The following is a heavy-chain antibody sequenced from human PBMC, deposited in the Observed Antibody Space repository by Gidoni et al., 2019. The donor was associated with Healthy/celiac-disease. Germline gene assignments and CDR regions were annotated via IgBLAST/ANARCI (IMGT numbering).Heavy chain of an antibody. CDR1: GYTFTSYG. Sequence: QVQLVQSGTEVKTPGASVKVSCKASGYTFTSYGISWVRQAPGQGLEWMGWISAYNGNTNYAQKLQGRVTMTTDTSTSTAYMELRSLRSDDTAVYYCARDRDRLQSDYGMDVWGQGTTVTVSS. D-gene: IGHD4-4*01. CDR2: ISAYNGNT. J-gene: IGHJ6*02. CDR3: ARDRDRLQSDYGMDV. V-gene: IGHV1-18*04.